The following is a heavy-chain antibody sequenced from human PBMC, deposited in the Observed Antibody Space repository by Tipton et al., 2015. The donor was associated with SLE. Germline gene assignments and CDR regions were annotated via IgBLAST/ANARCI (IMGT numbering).Heavy chain of an antibody. CDR3: ARGGFYPGSGNQYYFDY. J-gene: IGHJ4*02. Sequence: LSLTCSVSGDSISGRYWSWIRQPPGKGLAWIAGLTWNSAGMGYVDSVKGRFTISRDNAKNSLYLQMNSLRSEDTALYYCARGGFYPGSGNQYYFDYWGQGTLVTVSS. D-gene: IGHD3-10*01. CDR2: LTWNSAGM. V-gene: IGHV3-9*01. CDR1: GDSISGRY.